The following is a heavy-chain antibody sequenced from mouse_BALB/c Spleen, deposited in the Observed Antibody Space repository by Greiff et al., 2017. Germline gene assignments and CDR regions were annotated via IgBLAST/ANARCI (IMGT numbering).Heavy chain of an antibody. J-gene: IGHJ3*01. Sequence: EVQLQESGPGLVKPSQSLSLTCTVTGYSITSDYAWNWIRQFPGNKLEWMGYISYSGSTSYNPSLKSRISITRDTSKNQFFLQLNSVTTEDTATYYCARSHFTTATAYWGQGTLVTVSA. CDR3: ARSHFTTATAY. CDR1: GYSITSDYA. CDR2: ISYSGST. V-gene: IGHV3-2*02. D-gene: IGHD1-2*01.